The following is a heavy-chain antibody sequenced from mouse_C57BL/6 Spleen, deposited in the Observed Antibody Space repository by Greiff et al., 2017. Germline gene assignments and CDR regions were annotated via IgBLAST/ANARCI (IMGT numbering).Heavy chain of an antibody. CDR2: IWTGGGT. Sequence: VQVVESGPGLVAPSQSLSITCTVSGFSLTSYAISWVRQPPGKGLEWLGVIWTGGGTNYNSALKSRLSISKDNSKSQVFLKMNSLQTDDTARYYCARNYPYYGSSYGYFDVWGTGTTVTVSS. V-gene: IGHV2-9-1*01. CDR1: GFSLTSYA. CDR3: ARNYPYYGSSYGYFDV. D-gene: IGHD1-1*01. J-gene: IGHJ1*03.